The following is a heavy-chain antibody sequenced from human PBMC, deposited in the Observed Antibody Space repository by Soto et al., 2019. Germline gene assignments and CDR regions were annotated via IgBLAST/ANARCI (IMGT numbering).Heavy chain of an antibody. CDR1: GYTFTAYG. CDR2: ISGYNDRT. CDR3: ARDHKTWIEIFAY. J-gene: IGHJ4*02. D-gene: IGHD5-18*01. V-gene: IGHV1-18*04. Sequence: QVQLVQSGPEVKRPGASVKVSCKTSGYTFTAYGISWVRQAPGQGLEWVGWISGYNDRTNYAQRLQGRATVTTDTSTTTASMELSSLRSADTAVYYCARDHKTWIEIFAYWGQGTLVTVSS.